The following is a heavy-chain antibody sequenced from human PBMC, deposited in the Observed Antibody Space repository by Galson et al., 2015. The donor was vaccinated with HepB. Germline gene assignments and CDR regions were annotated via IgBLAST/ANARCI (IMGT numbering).Heavy chain of an antibody. CDR3: AASQYYYDTTGNRGYFYYYTDF. J-gene: IGHJ6*03. Sequence: SVKVSCKASGDTFRFYAINWVRQAPGQGLEWLGGIIPIFNIANYAQKFQGRVTITADESTSTAYMELSSLTSEDTALYYCAASQYYYDTTGNRGYFYYYTDFWGKGTAVAVSS. CDR1: GDTFRFYA. D-gene: IGHD3-22*01. V-gene: IGHV1-69*13. CDR2: IIPIFNIA.